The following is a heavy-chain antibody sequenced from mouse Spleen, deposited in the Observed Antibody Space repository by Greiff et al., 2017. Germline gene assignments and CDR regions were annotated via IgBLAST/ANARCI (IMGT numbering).Heavy chain of an antibody. V-gene: IGHV1-50*01. Sequence: QVQLQQPGAELVKPGASVKLSCKASGYTFTSYWMQWVKQRPGQGLEWIGEIDPSDSYTNYNQKFKGKATLTVDTSSSTAYMQLSSLTSEDSAVYYCATYYSNQYYFDYWGQGTTLTVSS. CDR2: IDPSDSYT. CDR3: ATYYSNQYYFDY. J-gene: IGHJ2*01. D-gene: IGHD2-5*01. CDR1: GYTFTSYW.